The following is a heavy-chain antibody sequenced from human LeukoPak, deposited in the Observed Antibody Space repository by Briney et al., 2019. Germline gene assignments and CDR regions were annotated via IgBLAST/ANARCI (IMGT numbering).Heavy chain of an antibody. Sequence: MPSETLSLTCSVSGGSMSNYYWTWMRQPPGKGLEWVGYIYYSGSPNYNPSLKSRVTISVDTSKNQFSLKLSSVTAADTAVYYCARLRDYGSGTYYNDYWGQGTRVTVSS. CDR3: ARLRDYGSGTYYNDY. CDR1: GGSMSNYY. CDR2: IYYSGSP. D-gene: IGHD3-10*01. J-gene: IGHJ4*02. V-gene: IGHV4-59*08.